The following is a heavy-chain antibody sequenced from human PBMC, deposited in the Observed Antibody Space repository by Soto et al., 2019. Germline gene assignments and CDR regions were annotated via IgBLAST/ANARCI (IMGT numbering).Heavy chain of an antibody. CDR3: AKDRGVDYQGGYYFDY. V-gene: IGHV3-23*01. CDR1: GFTFSTYA. D-gene: IGHD2-2*01. CDR2: ISGSGGYT. J-gene: IGHJ4*02. Sequence: GGSLRLSCAASGFTFSTYAMSWVRQAPAKGLEWVSAISGSGGYTYYADSVKGRFTISRDNSKNTLYLQMNSLRAEDTAVYYCAKDRGVDYQGGYYFDYWGQGTLVTVSS.